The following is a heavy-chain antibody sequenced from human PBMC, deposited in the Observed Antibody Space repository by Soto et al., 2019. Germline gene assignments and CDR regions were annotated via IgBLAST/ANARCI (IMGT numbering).Heavy chain of an antibody. V-gene: IGHV1-46*01. CDR3: ARYNSWDFSCGMDV. J-gene: IGHJ6*02. CDR1: GYPFSTYF. Sequence: GASVKVSCKASGYPFSTYFINWVRQAPGHGVQWMGMIYPIGASTKYAQGFQGRVTMTRDTPTNAVHLELRSLTSDDTAVYCCARYNSWDFSCGMDVWGQGTTVTVSS. D-gene: IGHD1-20*01. CDR2: IYPIGAST.